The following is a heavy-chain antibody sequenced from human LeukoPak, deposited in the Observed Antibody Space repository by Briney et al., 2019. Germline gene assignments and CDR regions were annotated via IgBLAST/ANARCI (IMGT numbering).Heavy chain of an antibody. Sequence: GASVKVSCKASGYTFTGYYMHWVRQAPGQGLEWMGWINPNSGGTNYAQKFQGRVTMTRDTSISTAYMELSRLRSDDTAVYYCARGGFGYCSGGSCYPYNWFDPWGQGTLVTVPS. CDR1: GYTFTGYY. D-gene: IGHD2-15*01. V-gene: IGHV1-2*02. J-gene: IGHJ5*02. CDR2: INPNSGGT. CDR3: ARGGFGYCSGGSCYPYNWFDP.